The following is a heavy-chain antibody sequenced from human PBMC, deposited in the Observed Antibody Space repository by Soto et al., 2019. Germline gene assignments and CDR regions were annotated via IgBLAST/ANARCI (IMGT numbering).Heavy chain of an antibody. V-gene: IGHV4-30-4*01. J-gene: IGHJ3*01. CDR2: IYYSGST. CDR1: GGSISSGDYY. Sequence: QVQLQESGPGLVKPSQTLSLTCTVSGGSISSGDYYWNWIRQPPGKGLEWIGSIYYSGSTYYSPSLKSRVTISVCTYTIQFSLKLSSVTAAATAVYYCVRGDPGACSSTSCSGAFDPWGRGTMVAVSS. CDR3: VRGDPGACSSTSCSGAFDP. D-gene: IGHD2-2*01.